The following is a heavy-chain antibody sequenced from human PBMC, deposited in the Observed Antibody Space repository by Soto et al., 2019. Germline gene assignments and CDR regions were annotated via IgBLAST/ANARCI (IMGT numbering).Heavy chain of an antibody. CDR3: ARETSSWSLDY. V-gene: IGHV3-74*01. CDR1: GFTFSTYW. CDR2: SNSDGRST. D-gene: IGHD6-13*01. Sequence: PWGSLRLSCAASGFTFSTYWMHWFRQAPGKGLVWVSRSNSDGRSTDHADSVKGRFTISRDNAKNTLYLQMNSLRVEDTAVYYCARETSSWSLDYWGQGMLVTVSS. J-gene: IGHJ4*02.